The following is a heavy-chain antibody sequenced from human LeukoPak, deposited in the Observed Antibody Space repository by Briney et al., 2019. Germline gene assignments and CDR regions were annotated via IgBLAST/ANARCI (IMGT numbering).Heavy chain of an antibody. CDR3: ARVNRPTVGYYYYMDV. CDR2: INPNSGGT. CDR1: GYTFTGYY. Sequence: GASVKVSCKASGYTFTGYYMHWVRQAPGQGLEWMGWINPNSGGTNYAQKFQGRVTMTRDTSISTAYMELSRLRSDDTAVYYCARVNRPTVGYYYYMDVWGKGTTVTVSS. J-gene: IGHJ6*03. V-gene: IGHV1-2*02. D-gene: IGHD1-1*01.